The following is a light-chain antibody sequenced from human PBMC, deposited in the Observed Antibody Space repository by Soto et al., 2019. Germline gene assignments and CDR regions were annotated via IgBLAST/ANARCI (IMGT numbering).Light chain of an antibody. CDR1: SSDVGAYDY. CDR2: DVS. J-gene: IGLJ1*01. CDR3: SSYTISSTPLYV. Sequence: QSALTQPASVSGSPGQSIAISCTGTSSDVGAYDYVSWYQQHPGKAPKLMIYDVSNRPSGVSNRFSGSKSANTASLTISGLQAEDEADYYCSSYTISSTPLYVFGTGTKLTVL. V-gene: IGLV2-14*01.